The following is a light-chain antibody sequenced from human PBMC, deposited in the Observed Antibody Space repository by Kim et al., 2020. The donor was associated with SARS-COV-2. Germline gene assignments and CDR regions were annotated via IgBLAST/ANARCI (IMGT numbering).Light chain of an antibody. J-gene: IGKJ1*01. CDR1: QDISIY. Sequence: EIQMTQSPTSLSASVGDRVTITCRASQDISIYLAWYQQKPGKAPKSLIYDASTLQSGVPSRFSGSGFGTDFTLTISSLQPEDFATYYCQQYYRYPRTFGQGTKVEIK. V-gene: IGKV1-16*01. CDR3: QQYYRYPRT. CDR2: DAS.